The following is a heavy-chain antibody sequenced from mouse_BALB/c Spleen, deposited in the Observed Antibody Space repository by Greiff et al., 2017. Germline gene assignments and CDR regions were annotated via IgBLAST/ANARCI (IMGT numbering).Heavy chain of an antibody. V-gene: IGHV5-6*01. CDR2: ISSGGSYT. J-gene: IGHJ2*01. D-gene: IGHD2-4*01. CDR1: GFTFSSYG. Sequence: EVQLVESGGDLVKPGGSLKLSCAASGFTFSSYGMSWVRQTPYKRLEWVATISSGGSYTYYPDSVKGRFTISRDNAKNTLYLQMSSLKSEDTAMYYCARGDYDGGYYFDYWGQGTTLTVSS. CDR3: ARGDYDGGYYFDY.